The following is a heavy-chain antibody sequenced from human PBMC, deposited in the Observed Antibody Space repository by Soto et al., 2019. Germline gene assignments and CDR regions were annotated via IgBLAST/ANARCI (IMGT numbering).Heavy chain of an antibody. V-gene: IGHV2-5*02. Sequence: SGPTLVNPTQTLTLTCTFSGFSLSTSGVGVGWIRQPPGKALEWLALIYWDDDKRYSPSLKSRLTITKDTSKNQVVLTMTNMDPVDTATYYCAHRPPFYDFWSGYYFDYWGQGTLVTVSS. D-gene: IGHD3-3*01. CDR1: GFSLSTSGVG. J-gene: IGHJ4*02. CDR2: IYWDDDK. CDR3: AHRPPFYDFWSGYYFDY.